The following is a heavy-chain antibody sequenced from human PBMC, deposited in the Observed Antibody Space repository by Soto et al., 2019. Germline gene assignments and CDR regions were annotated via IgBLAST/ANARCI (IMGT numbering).Heavy chain of an antibody. Sequence: QVQLVESGGGVVQPGRSLRLSCAASGFTFSSYGMHWVRQAPGKGLEWVAVISYDGSNKYYADSVKGRFTISRDNSKNKLYLQMNSLRAEDTAVYYCAKGGQLWFGELFGYGMDVWGQGTTVTVSS. CDR1: GFTFSSYG. V-gene: IGHV3-30*18. CDR3: AKGGQLWFGELFGYGMDV. CDR2: ISYDGSNK. J-gene: IGHJ6*02. D-gene: IGHD3-10*01.